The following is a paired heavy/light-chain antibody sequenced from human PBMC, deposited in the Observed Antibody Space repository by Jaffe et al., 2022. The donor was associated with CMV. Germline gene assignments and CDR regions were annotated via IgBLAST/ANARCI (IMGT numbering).Heavy chain of an antibody. D-gene: IGHD5-12*01. V-gene: IGHV3-49*04. CDR2: IKSKAFGGTT. CDR1: GFTYGDYA. CDR3: TRVSGRWLPWTDY. J-gene: IGHJ4*02. Sequence: EVQLVESGGGLVQPGRSLRLSCTASGFTYGDYAMSWVRQAPGKGLEWVGSIKSKAFGGTTEYAASVKGRFTISRDDFKSIAYLLMNSLKTEDTAVYYCTRVSGRWLPWTDYWGQGTLVTVSS.
Light chain of an antibody. CDR3: QQYGSSPWT. CDR2: GAS. J-gene: IGKJ1*01. V-gene: IGKV3-20*01. CDR1: QSVSSSY. Sequence: VLTQSPGTLSLSPGERATLSCRASQSVSSSYLAWYQQKPGQAPRILIYGASSRATGIPDRFSGSGSGTDFTLTISRLEPEDFAVYYCQQYGSSPWTFGQGTKVEIK.